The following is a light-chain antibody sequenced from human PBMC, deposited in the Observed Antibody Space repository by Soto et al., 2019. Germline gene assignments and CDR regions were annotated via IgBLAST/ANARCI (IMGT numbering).Light chain of an antibody. CDR3: QQYNNWIT. CDR1: QSISIN. V-gene: IGKV3-15*01. Sequence: EIVMTQSPATLSVSPGERAILSCRASQSISINLAWYQQKPGQAPRLLIYAASNSATGVPARFSGSWSGTEFTLTISSLQSEDFAVYYCQQYNNWITFGQGTRLEIK. CDR2: AAS. J-gene: IGKJ5*01.